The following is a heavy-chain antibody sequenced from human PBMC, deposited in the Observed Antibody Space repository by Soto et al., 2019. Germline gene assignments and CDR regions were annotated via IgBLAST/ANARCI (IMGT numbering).Heavy chain of an antibody. CDR3: ARDLQFGSGSEYFQH. D-gene: IGHD6-19*01. CDR1: GYTFTSNG. V-gene: IGHV1-18*01. CDR2: ISAYNGNT. J-gene: IGHJ1*01. Sequence: GASVKLSCKESGYTFTSNGISWVRQAPEQGLEWMGWISAYNGNTNYAQKLQGRVTMTTDTSTSTAYMELRSLRSDDTAVYYCARDLQFGSGSEYFQHWGQGTLVTVSS.